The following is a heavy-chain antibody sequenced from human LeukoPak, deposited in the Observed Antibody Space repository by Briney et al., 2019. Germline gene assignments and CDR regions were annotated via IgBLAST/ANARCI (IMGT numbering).Heavy chain of an antibody. CDR1: GFTFSSYG. D-gene: IGHD5-12*01. Sequence: GGSLRLSCAASGFTFSSYGMHWVRQAPGKGLEWVANIKQDGSEKYYVDSVKGRFTISRDNAKNSLYLQMNSLRAEDTAVYYCARDTPSGYDYIYYFDYWGQGTLVTVSS. J-gene: IGHJ4*02. CDR2: IKQDGSEK. CDR3: ARDTPSGYDYIYYFDY. V-gene: IGHV3-7*01.